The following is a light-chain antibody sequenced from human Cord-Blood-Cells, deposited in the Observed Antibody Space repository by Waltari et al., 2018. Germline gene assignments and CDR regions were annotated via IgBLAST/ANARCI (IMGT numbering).Light chain of an antibody. CDR3: CSYAGSSTL. CDR1: SRDVGSYNL. J-gene: IGLJ3*02. CDR2: EGS. Sequence: SALTQPASVSGSPGQSITISCPGTSRDVGSYNLVSWYQQHPGKAPKLMIYEGSKRPSGVSNRFSGSKSGNTASLTIAGLQAEDEADYYCCSYAGSSTLFGGGTKLTVL. V-gene: IGLV2-23*01.